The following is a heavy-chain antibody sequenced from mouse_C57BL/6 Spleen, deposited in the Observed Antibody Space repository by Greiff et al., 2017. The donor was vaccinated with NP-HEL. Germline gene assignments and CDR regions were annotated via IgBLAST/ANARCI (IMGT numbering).Heavy chain of an antibody. CDR2: INPNNGGT. J-gene: IGHJ3*01. CDR3: ARGPYSNYVWFAY. V-gene: IGHV1-26*01. D-gene: IGHD2-5*01. Sequence: VQLQQSGPELVKPGASVKISCKASGYTFTDYYMNWVKQSHGKSLEWLGDINPNNGGTSYNQKFKGKATLTVDKSSSTAYMELRSLTSEDSAVYYCARGPYSNYVWFAYWGEGTLVTVSA. CDR1: GYTFTDYY.